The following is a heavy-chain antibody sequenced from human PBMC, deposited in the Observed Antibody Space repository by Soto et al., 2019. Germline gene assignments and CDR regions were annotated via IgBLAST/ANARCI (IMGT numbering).Heavy chain of an antibody. CDR2: ISAYNGNT. Sequence: QVQLVQSGAEVKKPGASVKVSCKASGYTFTSYGISWVRQAPGQVLEWRGWISAYNGNTYYAQKLQGRVTMTTDTSTSTADMELRSLRADDTAVYYCARERVRSAYFDYWGQGTLVTVSS. V-gene: IGHV1-18*01. CDR1: GYTFTSYG. J-gene: IGHJ4*02. CDR3: ARERVRSAYFDY. D-gene: IGHD3-10*02.